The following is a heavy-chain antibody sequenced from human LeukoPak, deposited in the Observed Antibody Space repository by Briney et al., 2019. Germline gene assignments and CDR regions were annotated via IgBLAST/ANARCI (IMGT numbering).Heavy chain of an antibody. CDR3: ARDNYDSWAY. J-gene: IGHJ4*02. Sequence: GGSLRLSCAASGFTVSSNYMSWVRQAPAKGLEWVSVIYSGGSTYYADSVKGRFTISRDNSKNTLYLQMNSLRAEYTAVYYCARDNYDSWAYWGQGTLVTVSS. V-gene: IGHV3-66*02. D-gene: IGHD4-11*01. CDR2: IYSGGST. CDR1: GFTVSSNY.